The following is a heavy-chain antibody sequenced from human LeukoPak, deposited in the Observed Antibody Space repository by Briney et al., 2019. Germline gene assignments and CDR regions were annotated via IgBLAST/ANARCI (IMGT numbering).Heavy chain of an antibody. CDR3: ASWPGGWYGEDS. CDR1: GVTVSNNF. CDR2: IYGGGST. Sequence: GGSLRLSCAASGVTVSNNFMSWVRQALGKGLEWVSVIYGGGSTYYADSVKGRFTISRDTSKNTLYLQMNSLRAEDTAVYYCASWPGGWYGEDSWGQGTLVTVSS. V-gene: IGHV3-53*01. J-gene: IGHJ4*02. D-gene: IGHD6-19*01.